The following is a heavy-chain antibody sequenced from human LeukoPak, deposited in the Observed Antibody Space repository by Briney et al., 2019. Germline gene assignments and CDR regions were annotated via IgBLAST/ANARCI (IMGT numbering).Heavy chain of an antibody. CDR3: ARGYYYYYGMDV. Sequence: SETLSLTCTVSGGSISSGDYYWSWIRQPPGKGLEWIGYIYYSGSTYYNPSLKSRVTISVDTSKNQFSLKLSSVTAADTAVYYCARGYYYYYGMDVWGKGTTVTVSS. CDR2: IYYSGST. J-gene: IGHJ6*04. CDR1: GGSISSGDYY. V-gene: IGHV4-30-4*01.